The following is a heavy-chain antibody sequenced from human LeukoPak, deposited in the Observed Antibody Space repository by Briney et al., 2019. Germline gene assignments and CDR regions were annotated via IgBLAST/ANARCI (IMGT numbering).Heavy chain of an antibody. D-gene: IGHD3-3*01. CDR2: IKHDGSEK. CDR1: GFIFTNYF. V-gene: IGHV3-7*01. Sequence: GVSLRLSCAASGFIFTNYFMSWVRQAPGKGLEWVASIKHDGSEKYYVDSVRGRFTISRDNTMNSLYLQMSSLRAEDTAVYYCATDRGWRTSGYYLYYFEYWGQGTLVTFSS. CDR3: ATDRGWRTSGYYLYYFEY. J-gene: IGHJ4*02.